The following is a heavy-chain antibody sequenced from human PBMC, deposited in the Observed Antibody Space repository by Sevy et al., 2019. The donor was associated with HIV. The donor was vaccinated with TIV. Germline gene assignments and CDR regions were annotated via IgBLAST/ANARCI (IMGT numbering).Heavy chain of an antibody. CDR2: ISYDGSEK. CDR1: EFSFSSYG. D-gene: IGHD3-16*01. V-gene: IGHV3-30*18. J-gene: IGHJ6*04. Sequence: GGSLRLSCAASEFSFSSYGMHWVRQAPVKGLEWVALISYDGSEKYYADSVKVRFTISRDNSKNTLYLQMNSLRAEETAVYYCAKEGRYDYIWGRGLDVWGKGTTVTVSS. CDR3: AKEGRYDYIWGRGLDV.